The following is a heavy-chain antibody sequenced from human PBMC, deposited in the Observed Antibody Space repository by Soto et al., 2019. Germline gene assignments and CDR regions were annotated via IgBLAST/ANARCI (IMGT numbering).Heavy chain of an antibody. CDR1: GGSISSGGYY. J-gene: IGHJ5*02. CDR3: ARGGIVVVPAAPTWFDP. Sequence: SETLSLTCTVSGGSISSGGYYWSWIRQHPGKGLEWIGYIYHSGSTYYNPSLKSRVTISVDRSKNQFSLKLSSVTAADTAVYYCARGGIVVVPAAPTWFDPWGQGTLVTVSS. V-gene: IGHV4-30-2*01. CDR2: IYHSGST. D-gene: IGHD2-2*01.